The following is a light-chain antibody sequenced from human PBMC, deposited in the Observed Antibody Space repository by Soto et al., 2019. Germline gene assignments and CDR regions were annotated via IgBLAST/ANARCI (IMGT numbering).Light chain of an antibody. V-gene: IGLV1-40*01. CDR1: SSNIGAGYD. CDR2: GNS. CDR3: QSYDSSLSVSYV. Sequence: QSVLTQPPSVSGAPGQSVTISCTGSSSNIGAGYDVHWYQQLPGTAPKLLIYGNSNRPSGVPDRFSGSKSGTSASLAITGLQAEDEADYYCQSYDSSLSVSYVFGTGTKLTVL. J-gene: IGLJ1*01.